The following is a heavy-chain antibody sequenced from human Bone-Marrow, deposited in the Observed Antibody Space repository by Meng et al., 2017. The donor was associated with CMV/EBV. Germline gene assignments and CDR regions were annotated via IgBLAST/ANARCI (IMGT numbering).Heavy chain of an antibody. CDR3: GRDFIPRNDELPAGYYYYYGMDV. D-gene: IGHD1-7*01. CDR2: VSDDGSNK. Sequence: MGWVRQAPGKGREWVAVVSDDGSNKYYADSVKGRFTISRDNSKNTLYLQMSSLRAEDTAVYYCGRDFIPRNDELPAGYYYYYGMDVWGQGTTVTVSS. V-gene: IGHV3-30-3*01. J-gene: IGHJ6*02.